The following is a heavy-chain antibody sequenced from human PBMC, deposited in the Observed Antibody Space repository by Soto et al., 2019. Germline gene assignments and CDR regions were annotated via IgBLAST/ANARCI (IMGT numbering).Heavy chain of an antibody. CDR1: GCSISSYY. D-gene: IGHD5-12*01. J-gene: IGHJ4*02. CDR2: IYYSGST. CDR3: ARAGPDGYNLGLPDDY. Sequence: SETLSLTCTFSGCSISSYYWSWIRQPPGKGLEWIGYIYYSGSTNYNPSLKSRVTISVDTSKNQFSLKLSSVTAADTAVYYCARAGPDGYNLGLPDDYWGQGTLVTVSS. V-gene: IGHV4-59*01.